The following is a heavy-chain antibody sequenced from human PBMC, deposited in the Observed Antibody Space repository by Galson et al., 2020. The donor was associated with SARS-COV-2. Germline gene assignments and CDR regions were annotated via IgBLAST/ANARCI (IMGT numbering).Heavy chain of an antibody. J-gene: IGHJ4*02. CDR2: ISYDGATK. Sequence: GGSLRLSCAASGFAFNTYAFHWVRQAPGKGLEWMAVISYDGATKYHAESVKGRFTISRDNSKNTLYLQMNSLRAEDSAMYYCASGFYCDYWGQGTQVTVSS. V-gene: IGHV3-30*04. D-gene: IGHD3-3*01. CDR3: ASGFYCDY. CDR1: GFAFNTYA.